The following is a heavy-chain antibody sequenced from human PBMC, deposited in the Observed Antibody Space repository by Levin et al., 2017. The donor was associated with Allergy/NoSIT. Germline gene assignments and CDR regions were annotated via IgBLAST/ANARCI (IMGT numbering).Heavy chain of an antibody. V-gene: IGHV3-66*01. J-gene: IGHJ6*03. Sequence: GESLKISCAASGFTVSSNYMSWVRQAPGKGLEWVSVIYSGGSTYYADSVKGRFTISRDNSKNTLYLQMNSLRAEDTAVYYCARVPGYGSGSYYRHYYYYMDVWGKGTTVTVSS. CDR2: IYSGGST. CDR3: ARVPGYGSGSYYRHYYYYMDV. CDR1: GFTVSSNY. D-gene: IGHD3-10*01.